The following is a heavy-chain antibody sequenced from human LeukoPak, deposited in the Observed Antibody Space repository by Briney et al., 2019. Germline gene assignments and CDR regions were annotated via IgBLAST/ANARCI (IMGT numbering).Heavy chain of an antibody. CDR2: MNPNSGNI. J-gene: IGHJ6*03. D-gene: IGHD3/OR15-3a*01. V-gene: IGHV1-8*01. CDR3: ARALSWTTDSYYYMDV. Sequence: ASVKVYCKASGYTFTSYDINWVRQATGQGLEWMGWMNPNSGNIGYAQKFQGRVTMTKNTSITTAYMELSSLRSEDTAVYYCARALSWTTDSYYYMDVWGKGTTVTVSS. CDR1: GYTFTSYD.